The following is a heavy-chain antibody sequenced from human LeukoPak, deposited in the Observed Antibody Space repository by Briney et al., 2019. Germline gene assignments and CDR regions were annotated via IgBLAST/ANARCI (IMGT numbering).Heavy chain of an antibody. D-gene: IGHD3-10*01. J-gene: IGHJ4*02. CDR1: GGSFSGYY. V-gene: IGHV4-34*01. CDR3: ARGQYGSGSYYALDLSKRGYFDY. Sequence: SETLSLTCAVYGGSFSGYYWSWIRQPPGKGLEWFVEINHSGSTNYNPSLKSRVTISVDTSKNQFSLELSSVTAADTAVYYCARGQYGSGSYYALDLSKRGYFDYWGQGTLVTVSS. CDR2: INHSGST.